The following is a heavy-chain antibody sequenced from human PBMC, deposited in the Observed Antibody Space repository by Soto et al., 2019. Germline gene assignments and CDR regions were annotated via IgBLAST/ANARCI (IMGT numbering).Heavy chain of an antibody. D-gene: IGHD3-10*02. Sequence: SETLSLTCAVSGASINYYYWNWIRQSPGKGLEWIGYIQDSGATKYNPSLESRVTISVDTSKNQFSLNLSSVTAADTAVYYCAREVFVLVGFYYYYMVCWGKGTTVNVSS. J-gene: IGHJ6*03. CDR1: GASINYYY. CDR2: IQDSGAT. V-gene: IGHV4-4*08. CDR3: AREVFVLVGFYYYYMVC.